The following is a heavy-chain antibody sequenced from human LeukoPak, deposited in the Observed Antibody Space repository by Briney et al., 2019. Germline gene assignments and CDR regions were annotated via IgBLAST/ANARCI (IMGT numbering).Heavy chain of an antibody. CDR3: ARLLFRNPQLVFEY. CDR1: GVSISNDF. J-gene: IGHJ4*02. D-gene: IGHD6-13*01. Sequence: SETLSLTCTVSGVSISNDFWSWLRLPAGKGLEWIGRIYSSGSTTYNPSLKSRVTMSVHTSKNQFSLRLRSVTAADTAVYYCARLLFRNPQLVFEYWGQGTLVTVSS. V-gene: IGHV4-4*07. CDR2: IYSSGST.